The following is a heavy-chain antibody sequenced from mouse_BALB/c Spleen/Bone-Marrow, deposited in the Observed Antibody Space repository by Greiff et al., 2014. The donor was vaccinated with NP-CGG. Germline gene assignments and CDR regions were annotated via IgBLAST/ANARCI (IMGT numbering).Heavy chain of an antibody. CDR2: INPDSSTI. Sequence: EVQLVESGGGLVQPGGSLKLSCAASGFDFSRYWMTWVRQAPGKGLEWIGEINPDSSTINYTPSLKDKFIISRDNAKNTLYLQMSKVRSEDTALYYCARNGYYGWIAYWGQGTLVTVSA. V-gene: IGHV4-1*02. D-gene: IGHD2-3*01. CDR1: GFDFSRYW. CDR3: ARNGYYGWIAY. J-gene: IGHJ3*01.